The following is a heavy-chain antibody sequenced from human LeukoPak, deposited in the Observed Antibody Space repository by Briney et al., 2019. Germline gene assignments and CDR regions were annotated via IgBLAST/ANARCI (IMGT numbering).Heavy chain of an antibody. V-gene: IGHV3-7*05. D-gene: IGHD3-10*01. Sequence: GGSLRLSCAASGFTFSNYWMDWVRQAPGKGLEWVAMIKQDGSDKYYVDSVKGRFTVSKDNAENSLYLQMNSLRAEDTAVYYCARVVAPGSDGMDVWGQGTTVTVSS. CDR2: IKQDGSDK. CDR3: ARVVAPGSDGMDV. J-gene: IGHJ6*02. CDR1: GFTFSNYW.